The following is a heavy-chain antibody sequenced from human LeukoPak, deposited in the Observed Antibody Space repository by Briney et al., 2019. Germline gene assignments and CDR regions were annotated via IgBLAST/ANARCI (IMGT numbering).Heavy chain of an antibody. CDR1: GDSVSSNSAA. J-gene: IGHJ5*02. Sequence: SQTLSLTCAISGDSVSSNSAAWNCIRQSPWSGLEWLGRTYYRSRWYNDYAVSVKSRITINPDTSKNQFSLQLNSVTPEDTAVYYCAREGAELRYFDWLLFDKPNWFDPWGQGTLVTVSS. V-gene: IGHV6-1*01. D-gene: IGHD3-9*01. CDR2: TYYRSRWYN. CDR3: AREGAELRYFDWLLFDKPNWFDP.